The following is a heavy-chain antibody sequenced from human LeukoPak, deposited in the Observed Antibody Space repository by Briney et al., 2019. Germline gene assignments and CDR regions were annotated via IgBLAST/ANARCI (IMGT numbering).Heavy chain of an antibody. V-gene: IGHV1-2*02. Sequence: GASVKVSCKASGYTFTGYYMHWVRQAPGQGLEWMGWINPNSGGTNYAQKFQGRVTMTRDTSISTAYMELSRLRSDDTAVYYCAREYGSIAVAGTIPHYYMDVWGKGTTVTVSS. J-gene: IGHJ6*03. CDR2: INPNSGGT. CDR3: AREYGSIAVAGTIPHYYMDV. CDR1: GYTFTGYY. D-gene: IGHD6-19*01.